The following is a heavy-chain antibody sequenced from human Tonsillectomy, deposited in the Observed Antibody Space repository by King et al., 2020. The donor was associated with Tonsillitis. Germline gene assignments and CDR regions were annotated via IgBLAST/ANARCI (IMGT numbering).Heavy chain of an antibody. CDR2: IYHSGST. Sequence: VQLQESGPGLVKPSGTLSLTCAVSGGSISSSNWWSWVRQPPGKGLEWIGEIYHSGSTNYNPSLKSHVTISVDKTKNQFSLKLSSVTAAATAVYYCARDDDGSSALDYWGQGTLVTVSS. CDR1: GGSISSSNW. D-gene: IGHD6-6*01. CDR3: ARDDDGSSALDY. J-gene: IGHJ4*02. V-gene: IGHV4-4*02.